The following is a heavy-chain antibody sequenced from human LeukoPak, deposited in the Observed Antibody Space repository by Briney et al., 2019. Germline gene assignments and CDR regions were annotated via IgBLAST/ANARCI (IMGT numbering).Heavy chain of an antibody. V-gene: IGHV3-7*01. CDR2: INQDESEK. Sequence: GESLRLSCAASGFTFSSYWMTWVRQAPGKGLEWVANINQDESEKYYVDSVKGRFTISRDNAKNSLYSQMNSLRAEDTALYYCARGDWGPYYWGQGTLVTVSS. CDR3: ARGDWGPYY. D-gene: IGHD7-27*01. CDR1: GFTFSSYW. J-gene: IGHJ4*02.